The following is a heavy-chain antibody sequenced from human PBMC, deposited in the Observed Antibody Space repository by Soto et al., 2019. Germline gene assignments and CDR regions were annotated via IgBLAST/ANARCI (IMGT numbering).Heavy chain of an antibody. CDR2: IYYSVST. V-gene: IGHV4-30-4*01. D-gene: IGHD3-10*01. J-gene: IGHJ1*01. Sequence: SETLSLTCTVSGGSISSGDYYWSWIHHPPGKGLEWIGYIYYSVSTYYNPSLKSRVTISVDTSKNQFSLKLSSVTAADTAVYYCAREVGYGSGSYDVWGKGTLVTVSA. CDR1: GGSISSGDYY. CDR3: AREVGYGSGSYDV.